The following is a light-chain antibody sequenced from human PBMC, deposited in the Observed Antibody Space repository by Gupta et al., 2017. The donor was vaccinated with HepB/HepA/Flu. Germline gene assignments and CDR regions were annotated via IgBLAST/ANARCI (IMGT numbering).Light chain of an antibody. V-gene: IGLV3-1*01. J-gene: IGLJ1*01. CDR1: KLGDKY. CDR3: QAWDSTSAV. CDR2: QDN. Sequence: SSGLTQPPSVSVSPGQTASITCSVAKLGDKYASCYQQRPGQCPVLVIYQDNKRPAGIPERFSGSNSGNTATLTVSGTQPMDEADYYCQAWDSTSAVFGTGTKVTVL.